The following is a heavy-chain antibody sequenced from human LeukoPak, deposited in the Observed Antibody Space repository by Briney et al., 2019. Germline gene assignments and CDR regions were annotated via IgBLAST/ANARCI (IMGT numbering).Heavy chain of an antibody. Sequence: PGGSLRLSCAASGFTFSSYSMNWVRQAPGKGLEWVSYISSSSSTIYYADSVKGRFTISRDNAKSSLYLQMNSLRAEDTAVYYCARWTLDNWLDPWGQGTLVTVSS. V-gene: IGHV3-48*04. CDR2: ISSSSSTI. CDR1: GFTFSSYS. D-gene: IGHD3/OR15-3a*01. J-gene: IGHJ5*02. CDR3: ARWTLDNWLDP.